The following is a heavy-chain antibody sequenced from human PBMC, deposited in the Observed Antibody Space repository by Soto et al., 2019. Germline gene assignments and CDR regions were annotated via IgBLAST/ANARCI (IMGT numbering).Heavy chain of an antibody. Sequence: SETLSLTCTVSGGSISSYYWSWIRQPPGKGLEWIGYIYYSGSTNYNPSLKSRVTISVDTSKNQFSLKLSSVTAADTAVYYCARVNYYDSSGYYPLLDYWGQGTLVTVS. J-gene: IGHJ4*02. CDR3: ARVNYYDSSGYYPLLDY. V-gene: IGHV4-59*01. CDR1: GGSISSYY. CDR2: IYYSGST. D-gene: IGHD3-22*01.